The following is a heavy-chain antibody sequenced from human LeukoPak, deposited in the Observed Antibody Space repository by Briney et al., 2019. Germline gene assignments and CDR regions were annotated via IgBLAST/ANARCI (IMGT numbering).Heavy chain of an antibody. CDR2: ISAYNGNT. D-gene: IGHD6-13*01. CDR3: AREGSSSFYYYYYYMDV. J-gene: IGHJ6*03. V-gene: IGHV1-18*01. CDR1: GYTFTSYG. Sequence: ASLKVSCKASGYTFTSYGISWVRQAPGQGLEWMGWISAYNGNTNYAQKLQGRVTMTTDTSTSTAYMELRSLRSDDTAVYYCAREGSSSFYYYYYYMDVWGKGTTVTVSS.